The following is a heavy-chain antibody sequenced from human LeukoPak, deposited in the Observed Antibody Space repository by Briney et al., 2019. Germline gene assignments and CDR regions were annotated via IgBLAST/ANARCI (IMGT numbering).Heavy chain of an antibody. J-gene: IGHJ4*02. CDR2: ISYDGSNK. V-gene: IGHV3-30*04. D-gene: IGHD6-19*01. CDR1: GFTFSSYA. CDR3: AREPYSSGWYFSYYFDY. Sequence: QAGGSLRLSCAASGFTFSSYAMHWVRQAPGKGLEWVAVISYDGSNKYYADSVKGRFTISRDNSKNTLYLQMNSLRAEDTAVYYCAREPYSSGWYFSYYFDYWGQGTLVTVSS.